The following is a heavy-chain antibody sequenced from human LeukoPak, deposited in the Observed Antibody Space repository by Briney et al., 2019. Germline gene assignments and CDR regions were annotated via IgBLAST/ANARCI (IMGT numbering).Heavy chain of an antibody. V-gene: IGHV3-21*01. J-gene: IGHJ3*02. CDR1: GFTFSSYS. CDR3: ARDFTVTQDAFDI. CDR2: ISSSSSYI. D-gene: IGHD4-17*01. Sequence: GGSLRLSCAASGFTFSSYSMNWVRQAPGKGLEWVSSISSSSSYIHYADSVKGRFTISRDNAKNSLYLQMNSLRAEDTAVYYCARDFTVTQDAFDIWGQGTMVTVSS.